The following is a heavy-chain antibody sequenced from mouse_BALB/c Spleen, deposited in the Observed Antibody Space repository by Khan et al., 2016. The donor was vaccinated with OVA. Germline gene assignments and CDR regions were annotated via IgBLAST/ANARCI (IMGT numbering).Heavy chain of an antibody. CDR1: GYKFSNYW. V-gene: IGHV1-9*01. Sequence: QVQLKQSGAELMKPGASVKISCKATGYKFSNYWIEWVKQRPGHGLEWIGEILPGRDSNNYNEKFKGKATLTADTSSHTAYMQLSSLTAEDSAVYYCARGAGTTYGMDYWGQGTSVTVSS. D-gene: IGHD4-1*01. CDR3: ARGAGTTYGMDY. J-gene: IGHJ4*01. CDR2: ILPGRDSN.